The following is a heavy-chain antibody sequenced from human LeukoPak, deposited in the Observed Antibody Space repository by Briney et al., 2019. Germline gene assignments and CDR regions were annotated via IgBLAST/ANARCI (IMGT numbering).Heavy chain of an antibody. J-gene: IGHJ4*02. V-gene: IGHV3-23*01. CDR3: AKRTYDSSGYDVDY. CDR2: ISGSGGST. Sequence: GGSLRLSCAASGFTFSSYAMSWVRQAPGKGLEWVSAISGSGGSTYYADSVKGRFTISRDNSKNTLYLQMNSLRAEDTAVYYCAKRTYDSSGYDVDYWGRGTLVTVSS. D-gene: IGHD3-22*01. CDR1: GFTFSSYA.